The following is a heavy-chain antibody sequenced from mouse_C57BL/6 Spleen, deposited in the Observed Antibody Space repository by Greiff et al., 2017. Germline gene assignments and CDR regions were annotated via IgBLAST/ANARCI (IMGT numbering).Heavy chain of an antibody. J-gene: IGHJ3*01. D-gene: IGHD4-1*01. V-gene: IGHV1-64*01. CDR1: GYTFTSYW. Sequence: VQLQQPGAELVKPGASVKLSCKASGYTFTSYWMHWVKQRPGQGLEWIGMIHPNSGSTNYNEKFKSKATLTVDKSSSTAYMQLSSLTSEDSAVYYCAREERMANWDRFAYWGQGTLVTVSA. CDR3: AREERMANWDRFAY. CDR2: IHPNSGST.